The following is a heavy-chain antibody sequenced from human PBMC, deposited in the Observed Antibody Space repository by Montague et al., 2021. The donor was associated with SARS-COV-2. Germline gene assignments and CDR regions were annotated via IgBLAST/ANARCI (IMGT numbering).Heavy chain of an antibody. CDR1: GFSFSDFY. CDR3: ARNSDYDDYEYYYYMDV. V-gene: IGHV3-11*01. D-gene: IGHD4-17*01. J-gene: IGHJ6*03. CDR2: VSSCGTTI. Sequence: SLRLSCAASGFSFSDFYMSLFRQAPGRGLEWLSYVSSCGTTIYYADSVKGRFTISRDNTKNSLYLQMHSLRAEDTAIYYCARNSDYDDYEYYYYMDVWGTETTVAV.